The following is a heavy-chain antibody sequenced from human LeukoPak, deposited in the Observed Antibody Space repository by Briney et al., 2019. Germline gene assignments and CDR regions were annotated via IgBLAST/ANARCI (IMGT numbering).Heavy chain of an antibody. CDR1: GFNFRDSA. CDR3: AADYGDYLSPSG. D-gene: IGHD4-17*01. CDR2: TSYDGTNK. V-gene: IGHV3-30*04. J-gene: IGHJ4*02. Sequence: GGSLRLSCAASGFNFRDSAMHWVRQPPGKGLEGVAVTSYDGTNKYYADSVKGRFTISRDNSKNTLYLQMNSLTLEDTAVYYCAADYGDYLSPSGWGQGTLVTVSS.